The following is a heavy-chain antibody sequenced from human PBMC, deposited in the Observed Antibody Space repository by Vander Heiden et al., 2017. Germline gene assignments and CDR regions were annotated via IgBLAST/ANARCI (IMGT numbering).Heavy chain of an antibody. Sequence: EVQLLESGGGLVQPGGSLRLSCAASGFTFSSYAMSWVRQAPGKGLGWVSAISGSGGSTYYADSVKGRFTISRDNSKNTLYLQMNSMRAEDTAVYYCAKETRRVVAGWLDPWGQGTLVTVSS. CDR3: AKETRRVVAGWLDP. CDR1: GFTFSSYA. J-gene: IGHJ5*02. CDR2: ISGSGGST. D-gene: IGHD3-22*01. V-gene: IGHV3-23*01.